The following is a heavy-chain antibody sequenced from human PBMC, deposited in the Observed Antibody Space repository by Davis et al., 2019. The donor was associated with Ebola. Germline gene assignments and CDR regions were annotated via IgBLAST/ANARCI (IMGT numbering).Heavy chain of an antibody. J-gene: IGHJ4*02. CDR1: GYTFTSYY. CDR3: ARNLPKTGRFDN. CDR2: INPSGGST. D-gene: IGHD3-9*01. Sequence: ASVKVSCKASGYTFTSYYMHWVRQAPGQGLEWMGIINPSGGSTSYAQKFQGRVTMTRDTSISTAYMELSSLTSDDTAVYYCARNLPKTGRFDNWGQGTLVTVSS. V-gene: IGHV1-46*01.